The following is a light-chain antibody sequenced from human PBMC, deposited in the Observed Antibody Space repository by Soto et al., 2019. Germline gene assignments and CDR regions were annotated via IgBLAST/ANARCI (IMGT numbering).Light chain of an antibody. V-gene: IGLV2-14*01. J-gene: IGLJ2*01. CDR2: EVS. CDR1: SSDVGGYNY. CDR3: NSYTSSTTLV. Sequence: QSALTQPASVSGSPGQSITISCTGTSSDVGGYNYVSWYQRHPGKAPKLLIYEVSNRPSGVSNRFTASKSGNTASLTISGLQAEDEADYYCNSYTSSTTLVFGGGTKVTVL.